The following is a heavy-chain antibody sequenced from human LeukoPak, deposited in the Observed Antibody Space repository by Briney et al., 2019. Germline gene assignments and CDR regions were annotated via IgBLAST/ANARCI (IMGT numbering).Heavy chain of an antibody. CDR2: ISWNSGSI. D-gene: IGHD3-16*02. Sequence: GGSLRLSCAAPGFTFDDYAMHWVRQAPGKGLEWVSGISWNSGSIGYADSVKGRFTISRDNAKNSLYLQMNNLRAEDTALYYCAKDNMITFGGVIVSSGAFDIWGQGTMVTVSS. J-gene: IGHJ3*02. CDR1: GFTFDDYA. CDR3: AKDNMITFGGVIVSSGAFDI. V-gene: IGHV3-9*01.